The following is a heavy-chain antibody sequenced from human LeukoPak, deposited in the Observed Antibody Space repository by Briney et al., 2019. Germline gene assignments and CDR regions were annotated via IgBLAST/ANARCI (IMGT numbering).Heavy chain of an antibody. Sequence: SGTLSLTCAVSGGSISSNNWWSWVRQPPGKGLEWIGEMYHSGSTNYNPSLKSRVTISVDKSKNQFSLKLSSVTAADTAVYFCARDLGTAGRPNGYWGQGTLVTVSS. J-gene: IGHJ4*02. CDR1: GGSISSNNW. CDR2: MYHSGST. CDR3: ARDLGTAGRPNGY. V-gene: IGHV4-4*02. D-gene: IGHD2-21*02.